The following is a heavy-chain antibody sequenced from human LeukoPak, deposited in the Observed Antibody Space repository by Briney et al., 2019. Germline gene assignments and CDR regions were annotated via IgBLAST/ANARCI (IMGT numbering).Heavy chain of an antibody. V-gene: IGHV4-39*01. CDR3: ARRHDGEFDY. D-gene: IGHD3-10*01. Sequence: SETLSLTCTVSGGSISSSSYHWGWIRLPPGKRLEWIGNLYYSGSTYYNPSLKSRVTISVDRSKNQFSLKLNSVTAADTAVYYCARRHDGEFDYWGQGTLVTVSS. J-gene: IGHJ4*02. CDR2: LYYSGST. CDR1: GGSISSSSYH.